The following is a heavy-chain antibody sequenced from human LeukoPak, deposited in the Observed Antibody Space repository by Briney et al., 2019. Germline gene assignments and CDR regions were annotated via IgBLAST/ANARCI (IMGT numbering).Heavy chain of an antibody. Sequence: SETLSLTCAVSGYSISSGYYWGWIRQPPGKGLEWIGSIYHSGSTYYNPSLKSRVTISVDTSKNQFSLKLSSVTAADTAVYYCAGEGHYYDSTGYYYGGEDYWGQGTLVTVSS. V-gene: IGHV4-38-2*01. D-gene: IGHD3-22*01. CDR2: IYHSGST. CDR1: GYSISSGYY. J-gene: IGHJ4*02. CDR3: AGEGHYYDSTGYYYGGEDY.